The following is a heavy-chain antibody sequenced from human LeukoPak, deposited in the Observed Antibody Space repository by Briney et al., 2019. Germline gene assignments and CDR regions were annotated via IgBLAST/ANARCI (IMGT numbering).Heavy chain of an antibody. Sequence: GGSLRLSCAASGFTVSSNYMSWVRQAPGKGLEWVSVIYSGGSTYYADSVKGRFTISRDNSKNTLYLQMNSLRAEDTAVYYCAKDLNRYYDFWSGPKSYYYGMDVWGQGTTVTVSS. D-gene: IGHD3-3*01. V-gene: IGHV3-66*02. CDR3: AKDLNRYYDFWSGPKSYYYGMDV. CDR1: GFTVSSNY. J-gene: IGHJ6*02. CDR2: IYSGGST.